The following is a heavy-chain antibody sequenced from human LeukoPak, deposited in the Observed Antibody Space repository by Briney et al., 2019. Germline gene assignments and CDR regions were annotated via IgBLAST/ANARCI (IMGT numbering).Heavy chain of an antibody. CDR1: GYTFTSYG. CDR2: ISAYNGNT. V-gene: IGHV1-18*04. Sequence: ASVKVSCKASGYTFTSYGISWVRQAPGQGLEWMGWISAYNGNTNYAQKLQGRVTMTTDTSTSTAYMELRSLRSDDTAVYYCARDQLGCSSTSCYRDYCYYGMDVWGKGTTVTVSS. CDR3: ARDQLGCSSTSCYRDYCYYGMDV. J-gene: IGHJ6*04. D-gene: IGHD2-2*01.